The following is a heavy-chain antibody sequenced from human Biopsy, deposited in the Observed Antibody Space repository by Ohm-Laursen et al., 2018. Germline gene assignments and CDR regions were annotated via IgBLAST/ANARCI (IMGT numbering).Heavy chain of an antibody. V-gene: IGHV3-21*01. CDR2: ISSSSDNI. Sequence: SLRLSCTASGFTPSSYSMNWVRQTPGKGLEWVSTISSSSDNIYYVDSVKGRFTISRDNAKNSLYLQMNSLRAEDTAVYYCARLNSGTYDASDLWGQGTMVIVSS. J-gene: IGHJ3*01. CDR1: GFTPSSYS. CDR3: ARLNSGTYDASDL. D-gene: IGHD1-26*01.